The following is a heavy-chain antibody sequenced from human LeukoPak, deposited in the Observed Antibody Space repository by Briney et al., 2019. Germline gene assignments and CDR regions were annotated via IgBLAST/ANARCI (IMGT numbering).Heavy chain of an antibody. CDR3: ANTFTRFLEADY. J-gene: IGHJ4*02. D-gene: IGHD3-3*01. CDR2: INGSTSDT. V-gene: IGHV3-23*01. Sequence: PGGSLRLSCVPSGIPFSRSTMSWVRQAPGKGLEWGSAINGSTSDTWYTDSVKGPFTLSRDASRHTLYLPMTSPRAPDTAIYYSANTFTRFLEADYWGQGTLVTVSS. CDR1: GIPFSRST.